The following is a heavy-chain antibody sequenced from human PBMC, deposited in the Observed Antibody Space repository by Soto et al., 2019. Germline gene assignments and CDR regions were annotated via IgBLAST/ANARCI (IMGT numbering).Heavy chain of an antibody. CDR1: GDSIGRFY. Sequence: QVQLHESGPGLVKPSETLSLTCNVSGDSIGRFYWSWIRQSAEKGLEWIGRVYSTGGTAYNPALKGRVTISLDRSNNHVSLEMNSVTAADTAVYFCARGSLGPDYWGPGTLVTVSS. J-gene: IGHJ4*02. CDR2: VYSTGGT. CDR3: ARGSLGPDY. V-gene: IGHV4-4*07. D-gene: IGHD1-26*01.